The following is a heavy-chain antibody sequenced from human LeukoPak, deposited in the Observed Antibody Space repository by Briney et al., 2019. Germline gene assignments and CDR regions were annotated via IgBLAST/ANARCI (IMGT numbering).Heavy chain of an antibody. Sequence: GGSLRLSCAASGFTFSTYWMSWVRQAPGRGLEWVANINQDGSAKFYGDSVKGRFTISRDNAKKSLYLQMNSLSAEDTAVYYCAKDSASEVRGVLDYWGQGTLVTVSS. J-gene: IGHJ4*02. CDR2: INQDGSAK. D-gene: IGHD3-10*01. CDR3: AKDSASEVRGVLDY. V-gene: IGHV3-7*01. CDR1: GFTFSTYW.